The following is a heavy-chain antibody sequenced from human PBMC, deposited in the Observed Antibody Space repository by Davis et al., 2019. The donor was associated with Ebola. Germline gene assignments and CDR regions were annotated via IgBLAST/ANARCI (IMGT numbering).Heavy chain of an antibody. CDR1: GGSISSYY. V-gene: IGHV4-34*01. CDR2: INHSGST. CDR3: ASPLGYYGMDV. J-gene: IGHJ6*02. Sequence: MPSETLSLTCTVSGGSISSYYWSWVRQPPGKGLEWIGEINHSGSTNYNPSLKSRVTISVDTSKNQFSLKLSSVTAADTAVYYCASPLGYYGMDVWGQGTTVTVSS.